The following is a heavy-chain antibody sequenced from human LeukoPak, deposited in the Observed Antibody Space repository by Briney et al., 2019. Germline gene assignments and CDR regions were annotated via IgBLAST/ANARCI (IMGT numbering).Heavy chain of an antibody. CDR2: ISAYNGNT. D-gene: IGHD3-9*01. CDR3: ARGRDILTGYGYYYYYGMDV. Sequence: ASVKVSCKASGYTFTSYGISRVRQAPGQGLEWMGWISAYNGNTNYAQKLQGRVTMTTDTSTSTAYMELRSLRSDDTAVYYCARGRDILTGYGYYYYYGMDVWGQGTTVTVSS. V-gene: IGHV1-18*01. J-gene: IGHJ6*02. CDR1: GYTFTSYG.